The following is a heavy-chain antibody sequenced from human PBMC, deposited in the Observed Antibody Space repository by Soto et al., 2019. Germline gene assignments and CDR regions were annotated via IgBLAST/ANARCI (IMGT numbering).Heavy chain of an antibody. Sequence: PSETLSLTCAVSGGSISSGGYSWSWIRQPPGKGLEWIGYIYHSGSTYYNPSLKSRVTISVDRSKNQFSLKLSSVTAADTAVYYCARVAQYFDYWGQGTLVTVSS. CDR2: IYHSGST. V-gene: IGHV4-30-2*01. CDR1: GGSISSGGYS. J-gene: IGHJ4*02. CDR3: ARVAQYFDY.